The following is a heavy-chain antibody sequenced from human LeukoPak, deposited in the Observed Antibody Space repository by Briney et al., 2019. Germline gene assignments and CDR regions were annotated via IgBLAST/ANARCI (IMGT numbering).Heavy chain of an antibody. J-gene: IGHJ4*02. CDR1: GFTVSSNY. CDR2: IYSGGST. V-gene: IGHV3-66*02. Sequence: GGSLRLSCAASGFTVSSNYMSWVRQAPGKGLEWVSVIYSGGSTYYADSVKGRVTISRDNSKNTLYLQMNSLRAEDTAVYYCARMGDYYDSSGRTGDYWGQGTLVTVSS. D-gene: IGHD3-22*01. CDR3: ARMGDYYDSSGRTGDY.